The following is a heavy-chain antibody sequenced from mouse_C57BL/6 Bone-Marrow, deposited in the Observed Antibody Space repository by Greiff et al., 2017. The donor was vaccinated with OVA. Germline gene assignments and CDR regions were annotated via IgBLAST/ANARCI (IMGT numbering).Heavy chain of an antibody. CDR3: ARHYFDY. CDR1: GFSLTSYG. CDR2: IWSGGST. Sequence: VQLKESGPGLVQPSQSLSITCTVSGFSLTSYGVHWVRQSPGKGLEWLGVIWSGGSTDYNAAFISRLSISKDNSKSQVFFKMNSLQADDTAIYYCARHYFDYWGQGTTLTVSS. J-gene: IGHJ2*01. V-gene: IGHV2-2*01.